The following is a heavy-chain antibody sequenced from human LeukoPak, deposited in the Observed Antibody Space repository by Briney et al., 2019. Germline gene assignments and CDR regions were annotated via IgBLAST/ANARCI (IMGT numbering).Heavy chain of an antibody. CDR2: IYYSGST. D-gene: IGHD3-3*01. V-gene: IGHV4-59*01. CDR3: ARGGLECLTPYYYYMDV. Sequence: SETLSLTCTVSGGSISSYYWSWIRQPPGKGLEWIGYIYYSGSTNYNTSLKSRVTISVDTSKNQFSLKLSSVTAADTAVYYCARGGLECLTPYYYYMDVWGKGTTVTVSS. CDR1: GGSISSYY. J-gene: IGHJ6*03.